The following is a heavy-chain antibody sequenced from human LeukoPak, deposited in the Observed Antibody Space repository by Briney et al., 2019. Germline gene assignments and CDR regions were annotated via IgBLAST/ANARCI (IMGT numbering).Heavy chain of an antibody. V-gene: IGHV4-31*03. J-gene: IGHJ4*02. Sequence: SETLSLTCTVSGGSISSGGYYWSWIRQHPGKGLEWIGYIYYSGSTYYNPSLKSRVTISVDTSKNQFSLKLSSVTAADAAVYYCAREEDRSGDWGQGTLVTVTS. CDR2: IYYSGST. CDR3: AREEDRSGD. CDR1: GGSISSGGYY. D-gene: IGHD3-22*01.